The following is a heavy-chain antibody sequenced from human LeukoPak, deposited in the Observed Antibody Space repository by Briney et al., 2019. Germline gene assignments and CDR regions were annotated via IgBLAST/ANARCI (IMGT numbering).Heavy chain of an antibody. CDR3: ARGTSTMVRGVIRADYFDY. D-gene: IGHD3-10*01. CDR2: LIPIFGTA. J-gene: IGHJ4*02. V-gene: IGHV1-69*01. CDR1: GGTFRCYA. Sequence: GSSVKFSCKAHGGTFRCYAISWVRQAPVQGLGWMGGLIPIFGTATYAQKFQGRVTFTADESTSTAYMELSSLRSEDTAVYYCARGTSTMVRGVIRADYFDYWGQGTLVTVSS.